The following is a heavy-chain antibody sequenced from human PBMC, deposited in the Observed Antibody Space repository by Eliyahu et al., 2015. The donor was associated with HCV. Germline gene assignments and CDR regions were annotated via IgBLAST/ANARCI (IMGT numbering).Heavy chain of an antibody. CDR3: ARWGDTWERIFDF. CDR2: INPGGXST. V-gene: IGHV1-46*03. J-gene: IGHJ4*02. Sequence: QVRLVQSGAEVKKPGASVKVTCKASGYPFTXFYVRWVRXAPGQGLXWMGMINPGGXSTSYAQRFQGRVLMTSDTSMSTVYMDLSRLRSDDTAVYYCARWGDTWERIFDFWGQGSLVTVSS. D-gene: IGHD1-26*01. CDR1: GYPFTXFY.